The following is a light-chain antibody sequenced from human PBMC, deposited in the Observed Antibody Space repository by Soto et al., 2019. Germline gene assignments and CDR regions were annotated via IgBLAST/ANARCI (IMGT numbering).Light chain of an antibody. J-gene: IGLJ1*01. V-gene: IGLV2-14*01. CDR3: SSYTSSSLYV. CDR1: SSDVGGSNY. CDR2: DVS. Sequence: QSVLTQPASVSGSPGQSITISCTGTSSDVGGSNYVSWYQQPPGKAPKLMIYDVSDRPSGVSNRFSGSKSGNTASLTISGLQAEDEADYYCSSYTSSSLYVFGTGTKVTVL.